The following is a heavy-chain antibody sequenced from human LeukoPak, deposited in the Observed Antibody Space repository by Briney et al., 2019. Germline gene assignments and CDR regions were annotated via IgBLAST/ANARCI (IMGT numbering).Heavy chain of an antibody. CDR3: ARRAKPSRFDY. D-gene: IGHD4/OR15-4a*01. V-gene: IGHV4-34*01. Sequence: SETLSLTCAVYGGSFSGYYWSWIRQPPGKGLEWIGEINHSGSTNYNPSLKSRVTISVDTSKNQFSLKLSSVTAADTAVYYCARRAKPSRFDYWGQGTLVTVSS. CDR1: GGSFSGYY. J-gene: IGHJ4*02. CDR2: INHSGST.